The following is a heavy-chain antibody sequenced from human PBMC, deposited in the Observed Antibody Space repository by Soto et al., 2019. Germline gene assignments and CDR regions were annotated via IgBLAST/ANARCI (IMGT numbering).Heavy chain of an antibody. CDR2: IIENGVDT. J-gene: IGHJ4*02. V-gene: IGHV3-23*01. D-gene: IGHD2-21*02. Sequence: PGGSLRLSCAASGLTFSNYAMSWFRLAPGKGLEWVSGIIENGVDTYYADSVKGRFTISRDNSQNTLYLQMNGLRVDDTAIYYCASARCSGACYLIDYWGLGTRVTVSS. CDR1: GLTFSNYA. CDR3: ASARCSGACYLIDY.